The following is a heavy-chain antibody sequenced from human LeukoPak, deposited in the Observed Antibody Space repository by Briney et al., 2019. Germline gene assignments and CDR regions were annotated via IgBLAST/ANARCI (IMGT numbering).Heavy chain of an antibody. Sequence: GASVKVSCKASGYTFTSYGISWVRQAPGQGLEWMGWISAYNGNTNYAQKLQGRVTMTTDTSTSTAYMELRSLRSDDTAVYYCARRSRSGYYMWYYFDYWGQGTLVTVSS. D-gene: IGHD3-3*01. V-gene: IGHV1-18*01. J-gene: IGHJ4*02. CDR2: ISAYNGNT. CDR1: GYTFTSYG. CDR3: ARRSRSGYYMWYYFDY.